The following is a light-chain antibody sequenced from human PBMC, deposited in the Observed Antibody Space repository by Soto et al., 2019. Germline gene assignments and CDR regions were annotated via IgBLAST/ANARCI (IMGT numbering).Light chain of an antibody. V-gene: IGLV2-8*01. J-gene: IGLJ2*01. CDR3: SSYAGNSGVL. Sequence: QSALTQPPAASGSPGQSVTISCTDTSSDIGDYNFVSWYQHHPGKAPKLIIYEASKRPSGVPDRFSASKSGNTASLTVSGHQAEDEADYYCSSYAGNSGVLFGGGTKLTVL. CDR2: EAS. CDR1: SSDIGDYNF.